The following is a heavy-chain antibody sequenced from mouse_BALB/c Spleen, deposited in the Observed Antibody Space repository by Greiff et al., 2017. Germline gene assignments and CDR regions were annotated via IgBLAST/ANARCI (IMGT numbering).Heavy chain of an antibody. Sequence: EVQVVESGGGLVKPGGSLKLSCAASGFTFSSYAMSWVRQSPEKRLEWVAEISSGGSYTYYPDTVTGRFTISRDNAKNTLYLEMSSLRSEDTAMYYCARDSYDASYAMDYWGQGTSVTVSS. CDR1: GFTFSSYA. CDR3: ARDSYDASYAMDY. CDR2: ISSGGSYT. J-gene: IGHJ4*01. V-gene: IGHV5-9-4*01. D-gene: IGHD2-12*01.